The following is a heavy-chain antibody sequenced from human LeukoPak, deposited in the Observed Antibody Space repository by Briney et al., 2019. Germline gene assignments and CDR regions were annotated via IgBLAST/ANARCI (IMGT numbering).Heavy chain of an antibody. V-gene: IGHV4-34*01. J-gene: IGHJ1*01. CDR1: GGSISNYY. D-gene: IGHD6-13*01. CDR2: INHSGST. CDR3: ARYSLSREDFQD. Sequence: SETLSLTCTVSGGSISNYYWSWIRQPPGKGLEWIGEINHSGSTNYNPSLKSRVTISVDTSKNQFSLKLSSVTAADTAVYFCARYSLSREDFQDWGQGTLVTVSS.